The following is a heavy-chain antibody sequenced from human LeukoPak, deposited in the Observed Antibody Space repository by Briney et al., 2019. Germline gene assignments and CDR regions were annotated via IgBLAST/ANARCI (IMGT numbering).Heavy chain of an antibody. V-gene: IGHV3-23*01. CDR1: GFTFSSYA. D-gene: IGHD5-18*01. CDR3: GSNTAMIHDAFDI. CDR2: ISGSGGST. J-gene: IGHJ3*02. Sequence: PGGSLRLSCAASGFTFSSYAMSWVRQAPGKGLEWVSAISGSGGSTYYADSVKGRFTISRDNSKNTLYLQMNSLRAEDTAVYYCGSNTAMIHDAFDIWGQGTMVTVSS.